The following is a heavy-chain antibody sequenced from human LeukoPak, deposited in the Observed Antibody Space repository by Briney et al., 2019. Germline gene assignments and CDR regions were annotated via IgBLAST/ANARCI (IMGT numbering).Heavy chain of an antibody. J-gene: IGHJ6*02. V-gene: IGHV3-30*02. CDR3: AEIGITMIGGV. CDR1: GFTFSTHG. CDR2: RRYDGSNK. Sequence: GGSLRLSCAASGFTFSTHGMDWVRQAPGEGREWVTFRRYDGSNKYYADSVKGRFTTSRDSFKNTLYLQMNSLRAEDTAVYYCAEIGITMIGGVWGQGTTVTISS. D-gene: IGHD3-10*02.